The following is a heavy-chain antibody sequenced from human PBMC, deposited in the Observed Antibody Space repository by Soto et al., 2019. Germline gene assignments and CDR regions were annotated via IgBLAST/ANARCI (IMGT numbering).Heavy chain of an antibody. CDR1: GFIFSTSP. J-gene: IGHJ4*02. V-gene: IGHV3-48*02. Sequence: LRLSCAASGFIFSTSPINWVRQAPGRGLEWVAHMRGSSKPIVYADSVRGRFTISKDSARDSLYMQMNDLRHEDMDVYYCATDRDYALDHWGQGVLVTVSS. CDR2: MRGSSKPI. CDR3: ATDRDYALDH. D-gene: IGHD4-17*01.